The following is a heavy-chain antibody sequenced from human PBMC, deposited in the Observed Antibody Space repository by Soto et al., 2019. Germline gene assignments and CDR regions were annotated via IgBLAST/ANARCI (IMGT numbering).Heavy chain of an antibody. J-gene: IGHJ4*02. Sequence: ASVKVSCKASGYTFTSYGISWVRQAPGQGLEWMGWISAYNGNTNYAQKLQGRVTMTTDTSTSTAYMELRSLRSDDTAVYYCAREGYYDSSGYRFDYWGQGTLVTVSS. CDR2: ISAYNGNT. CDR3: AREGYYDSSGYRFDY. D-gene: IGHD3-22*01. CDR1: GYTFTSYG. V-gene: IGHV1-18*04.